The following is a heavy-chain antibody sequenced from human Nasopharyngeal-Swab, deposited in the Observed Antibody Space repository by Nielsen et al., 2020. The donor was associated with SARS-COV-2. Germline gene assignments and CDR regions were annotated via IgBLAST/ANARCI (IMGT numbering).Heavy chain of an antibody. J-gene: IGHJ6*02. V-gene: IGHV1-69*04. Sequence: SVKVSCKASGGTFSSYAISWVRQAPGQGLEWMGRIIPILGIANYAQKFQGRVTITADKSTSTAYMELSSLRSEDTAVYYCARIWAPVNMVRGVIKQVGSGYLYYYYGMDVWGQGTTVTVSS. D-gene: IGHD3-10*01. CDR2: IIPILGIA. CDR1: GGTFSSYA. CDR3: ARIWAPVNMVRGVIKQVGSGYLYYYYGMDV.